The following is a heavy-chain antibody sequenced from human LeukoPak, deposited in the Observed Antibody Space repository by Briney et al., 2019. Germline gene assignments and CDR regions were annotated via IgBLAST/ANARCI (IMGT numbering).Heavy chain of an antibody. V-gene: IGHV3-74*01. CDR1: GFTFSSYW. CDR2: INSDGSNT. CDR3: TRAWRYGMDV. D-gene: IGHD5-12*01. Sequence: GVSLRLSCAASGFTFSSYWMRWVRQAPGKGLVWVSRINSDGSNTTYADSVKGRFAISRDNAKNTLYLQMNSLRAEDTAVYSCTRAWRYGMDVWGQGTTVTVSS. J-gene: IGHJ6*02.